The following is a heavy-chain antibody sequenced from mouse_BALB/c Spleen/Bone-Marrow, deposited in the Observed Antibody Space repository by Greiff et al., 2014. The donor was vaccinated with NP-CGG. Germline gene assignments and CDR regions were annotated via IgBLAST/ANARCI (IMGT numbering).Heavy chain of an antibody. CDR3: ARMITTRGFDY. V-gene: IGHV1S81*02. CDR2: LNPSNGHT. Sequence: LQESGAELLKPGTSVKLSCKASGYTFTRYWMHWVKQRPGQGLEWIGELNPSNGHTNYNGKFKNKATVTVDKSSSTAYMQLSSLTSGDSAVYYCARMITTRGFDYWGQGTTLTVSS. J-gene: IGHJ2*01. D-gene: IGHD2-4*01. CDR1: GYTFTRYW.